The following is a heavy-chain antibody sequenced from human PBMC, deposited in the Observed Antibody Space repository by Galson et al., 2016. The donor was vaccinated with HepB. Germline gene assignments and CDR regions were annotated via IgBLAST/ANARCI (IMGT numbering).Heavy chain of an antibody. J-gene: IGHJ4*02. CDR1: GFNFSNYG. V-gene: IGHV3-23*01. CDR2: ISRTGGTT. D-gene: IGHD6-13*01. CDR3: AKGGGQQLGPTFTY. Sequence: SLRLSCAASGFNFSNYGMSWVRQAPGKGLEWVSSISRTGGTTYYADSAKGRFTTSRDNSKNTVSLQMNSLRAEDTAVYYCAKGGGQQLGPTFTYWGQGTLISVSS.